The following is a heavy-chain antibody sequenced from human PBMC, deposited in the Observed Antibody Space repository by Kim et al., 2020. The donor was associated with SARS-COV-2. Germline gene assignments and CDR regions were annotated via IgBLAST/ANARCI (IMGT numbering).Heavy chain of an antibody. CDR2: ISWNSGSI. CDR1: GFTFDDYA. CDR3: AKDSYNWSAGAFDI. V-gene: IGHV3-9*01. J-gene: IGHJ3*02. D-gene: IGHD1-1*01. Sequence: GGSLRLSCAASGFTFDDYAMHWVRQAPGKGLEWVSGISWNSGSIGYADSVKGRFTISRDNAKNSLYLQMNSLRAEDTALYYCAKDSYNWSAGAFDIWGQGTMVTVSS.